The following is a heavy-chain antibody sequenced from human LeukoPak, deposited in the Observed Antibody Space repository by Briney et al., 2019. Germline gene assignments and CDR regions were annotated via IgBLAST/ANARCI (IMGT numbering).Heavy chain of an antibody. V-gene: IGHV4-39*02. CDR1: GGSISSSSYY. Sequence: PSETLSLTCTVSGGSISSSSYYWGWIRQPPGKGLEWIVSIYYSGSTYYNPSLKSRVIISVDTSKNQFSLKLSSVTAADTALYYCARERVIAAAGDGFDSWGQGTLVTVSS. D-gene: IGHD2-21*01. CDR2: IYYSGST. CDR3: ARERVIAAAGDGFDS. J-gene: IGHJ4*02.